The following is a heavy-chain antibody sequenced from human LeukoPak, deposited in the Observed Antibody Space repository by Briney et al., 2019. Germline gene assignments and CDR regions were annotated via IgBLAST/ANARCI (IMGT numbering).Heavy chain of an antibody. CDR2: ISWNSGSI. J-gene: IGHJ4*02. CDR1: GFTFDDYA. Sequence: PGGSLRLSCAASGFTFDDYAMHWVRQAPGKGLEWVSGISWNSGSIGYADSVKGRFTISRDNAKNSLYLQMNSLRAEDTALYYCAKDIGYGSGSSLLPGHFDYWGQGTLVTVSS. CDR3: AKDIGYGSGSSLLPGHFDY. D-gene: IGHD3-10*01. V-gene: IGHV3-9*01.